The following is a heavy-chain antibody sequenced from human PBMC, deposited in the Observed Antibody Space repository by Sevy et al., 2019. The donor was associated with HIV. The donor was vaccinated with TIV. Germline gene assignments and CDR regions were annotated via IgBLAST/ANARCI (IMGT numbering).Heavy chain of an antibody. Sequence: GGSLRLSCTASGFTFSSYDMNWVRQAPGKGLEWVSKLSSSGSSIYYADSVKGRFTISRDNAKNSLNLQMNSLRAEDTALYYCVRNGGAYDTGFDPWGQGTLVTVSS. D-gene: IGHD3-22*01. V-gene: IGHV3-48*03. CDR3: VRNGGAYDTGFDP. CDR2: LSSSGSSI. J-gene: IGHJ5*02. CDR1: GFTFSSYD.